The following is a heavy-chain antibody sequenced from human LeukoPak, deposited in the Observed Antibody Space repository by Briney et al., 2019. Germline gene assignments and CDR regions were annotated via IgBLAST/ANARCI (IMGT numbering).Heavy chain of an antibody. V-gene: IGHV3-48*03. J-gene: IGHJ4*02. D-gene: IGHD3-10*01. CDR3: ARDMVVRGVKGY. Sequence: GGSLRLSCAASGFTFSSYEMNWVRQAPGKGLEGVSYISSSGSTIYYADSVKGRFTISRDNAKNSLYLQMNSLRAEDTAVYYCARDMVVRGVKGYWGQGTLVTVSS. CDR2: ISSSGSTI. CDR1: GFTFSSYE.